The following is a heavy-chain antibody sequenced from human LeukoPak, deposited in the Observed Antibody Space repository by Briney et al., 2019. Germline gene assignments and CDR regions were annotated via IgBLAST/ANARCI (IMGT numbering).Heavy chain of an antibody. CDR2: IFYSGST. Sequence: SETLSLTCTVSGGSISSYYWSWIRQPPGKGLEWIGYIFYSGSTNYNPSLKSRVTISVDTSKNQFSLKLSSVTAADTAVYYCAREPLNYDYVWGSYRLHFDYWGQGTLVTVSS. CDR3: AREPLNYDYVWGSYRLHFDY. CDR1: GGSISSYY. D-gene: IGHD3-16*02. V-gene: IGHV4-59*12. J-gene: IGHJ4*02.